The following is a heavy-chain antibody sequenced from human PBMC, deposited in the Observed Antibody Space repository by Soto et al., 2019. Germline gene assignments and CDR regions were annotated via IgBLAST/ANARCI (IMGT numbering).Heavy chain of an antibody. CDR3: ARERMVRGVIISMGYYYYYGMDV. J-gene: IGHJ6*02. V-gene: IGHV3-30-3*01. CDR1: GFTFSSYA. D-gene: IGHD3-10*01. Sequence: SGGSLRLSCAASGFTFSSYAMHWVRQAPGKGLEWVAVISYDGSNKYYADSVKGRFTISRDNSKNTLYLQMNSLRAEDTAVYYCARERMVRGVIISMGYYYYYGMDVWGQGTTVTVSS. CDR2: ISYDGSNK.